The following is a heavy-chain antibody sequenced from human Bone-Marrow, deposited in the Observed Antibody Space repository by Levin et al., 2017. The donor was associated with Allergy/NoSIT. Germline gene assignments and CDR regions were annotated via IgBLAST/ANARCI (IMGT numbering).Heavy chain of an antibody. Sequence: ASVKVSCKASGYTFSSYVITWVRQAPGQGLEWVGWISGYKGNTNYAQNFQGRVTMTTDTSTSTAYMELSDLRADDTPVYNFANAARRETGGSYPRDYWGQGTLVTVSS. CDR1: GYTFSSYV. V-gene: IGHV1-18*04. CDR3: ANAARRETGGSYPRDY. J-gene: IGHJ4*02. D-gene: IGHD1-26*01. CDR2: ISGYKGNT.